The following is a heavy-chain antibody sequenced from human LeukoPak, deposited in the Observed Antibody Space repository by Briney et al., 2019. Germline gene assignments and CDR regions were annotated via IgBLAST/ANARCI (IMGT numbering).Heavy chain of an antibody. D-gene: IGHD2-2*01. V-gene: IGHV3-30-3*01. CDR3: ARAHCSSTSCYGDY. CDR2: ISYDGSNK. Sequence: PGRSLRLSCAASGFTFSSYAMHWVRQAPGKGLEWVAVISYDGSNKYYADSVKGRFTISRDNSKNTLYLQMNNLRAEDTAVYYCARAHCSSTSCYGDYWGQGTLVTVSS. J-gene: IGHJ4*02. CDR1: GFTFSSYA.